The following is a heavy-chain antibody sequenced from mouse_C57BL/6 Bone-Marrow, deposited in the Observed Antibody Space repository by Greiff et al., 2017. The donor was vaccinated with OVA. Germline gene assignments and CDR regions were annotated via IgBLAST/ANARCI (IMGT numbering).Heavy chain of an antibody. Sequence: EVKLMESGGGLVKPGGSLKLSCAASGFTFSSYTMSWVRQTPETRLEWVATISGGGGNTYYPDSVKGRFTISRDNAKNTLYLQMSSLRSEDTALYYCARHGYYDAMDYWGQGTSVTVSS. J-gene: IGHJ4*01. V-gene: IGHV5-9*01. CDR1: GFTFSSYT. CDR3: ARHGYYDAMDY. CDR2: ISGGGGNT. D-gene: IGHD2-2*01.